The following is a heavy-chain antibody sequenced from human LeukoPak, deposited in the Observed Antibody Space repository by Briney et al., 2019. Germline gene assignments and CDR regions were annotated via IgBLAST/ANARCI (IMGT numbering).Heavy chain of an antibody. J-gene: IGHJ5*02. V-gene: IGHV4-39*01. CDR3: ARVNTQWVPSP. D-gene: IGHD1-26*01. CDR2: IYYSGTT. Sequence: SETLSLTCTVSGGSISSSDYYWGWIRQPPGKGLEWVASIYYSGTTHYNPSLKSRVTMSVDTSKNQFSLKLSSVTAADTAVYSCARVNTQWVPSPWGQGILVTVSS. CDR1: GGSISSSDYY.